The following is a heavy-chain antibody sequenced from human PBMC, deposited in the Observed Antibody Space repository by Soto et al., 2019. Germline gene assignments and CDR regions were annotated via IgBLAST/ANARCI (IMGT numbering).Heavy chain of an antibody. V-gene: IGHV4-34*01. CDR1: GGSFSGYY. D-gene: IGHD3-22*01. CDR2: INHSGST. Sequence: SETLSLTCAVDGGSFSGYYWSWIRQPPGKGLEWIGEINHSGSTNYNPSLKSRVTISVDTSKNQFSLKLSSVTAADTAVYYCARAGRITMIVVVRGSFDYWGQGTLVTVSS. CDR3: ARAGRITMIVVVRGSFDY. J-gene: IGHJ4*02.